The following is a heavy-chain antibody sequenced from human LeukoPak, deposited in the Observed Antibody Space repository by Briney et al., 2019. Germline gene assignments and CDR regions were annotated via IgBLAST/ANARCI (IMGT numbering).Heavy chain of an antibody. Sequence: PGRSLRLSCAASGFIFSDSTMHWVRQAPSKGLEWVAAASFHGSNTYYADSMKGRFTISRDNSKNPVYLQMNSLRTEDTAVYYCARERSWNGPLDYWGQGTLVTVSS. V-gene: IGHV3-30*04. CDR1: GFIFSDST. CDR3: ARERSWNGPLDY. CDR2: ASFHGSNT. D-gene: IGHD1-1*01. J-gene: IGHJ4*02.